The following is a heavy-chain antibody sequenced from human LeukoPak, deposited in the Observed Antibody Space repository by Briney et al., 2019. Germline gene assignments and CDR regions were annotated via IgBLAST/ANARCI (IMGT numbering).Heavy chain of an antibody. CDR2: ISSSSSYI. CDR1: GFTFSSYS. Sequence: GGSLRLSCAASGFTFSSYSMNWVRQAPGKGLEWVSSISSSSSYIYYADSVKGRFTISRDNAKNSLYLQMNSLRAEDTAVYYCARDLLRRQWLAPFDHWGQGTLVTVSS. CDR3: ARDLLRRQWLAPFDH. V-gene: IGHV3-21*01. J-gene: IGHJ4*02. D-gene: IGHD6-19*01.